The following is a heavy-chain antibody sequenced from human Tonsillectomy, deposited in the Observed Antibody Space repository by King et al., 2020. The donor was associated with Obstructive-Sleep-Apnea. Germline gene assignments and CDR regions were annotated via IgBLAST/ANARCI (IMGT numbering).Heavy chain of an antibody. D-gene: IGHD6-19*01. Sequence: QLGESGPEGKKPGTSVKVSCKASGFTFTSSAMQWARQARGQRLEWIGWIVVGIGNTNYAKKFQERVTTSRDMSTSTAYMELSGLRSEDTAVYYCAAIYSSGIDDWGQGTLVTVSP. CDR3: AAIYSSGIDD. J-gene: IGHJ4*02. CDR1: GFTFTSSA. CDR2: IVVGIGNT. V-gene: IGHV1-58*02.